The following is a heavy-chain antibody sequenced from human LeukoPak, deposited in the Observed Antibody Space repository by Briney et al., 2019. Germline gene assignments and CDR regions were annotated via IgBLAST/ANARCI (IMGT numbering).Heavy chain of an antibody. CDR1: GFTFRDYW. CDR3: AREKMGPGNWYFVL. V-gene: IGHV3-74*01. J-gene: IGHJ2*01. Sequence: AGGSLRLSCAASGFTFRDYWMDWVRQAPGKGLVWVSRNHDAASVTTYADSMKGRFTISRDNAKNMVYLQRNSLRVEETAVYYCAREKMGPGNWYFVLWGRCTLVTVSS. CDR2: NHDAASVT. D-gene: IGHD2-8*01.